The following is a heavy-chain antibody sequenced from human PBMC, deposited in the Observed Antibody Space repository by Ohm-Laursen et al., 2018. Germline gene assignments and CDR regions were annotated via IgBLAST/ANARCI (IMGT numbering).Heavy chain of an antibody. J-gene: IGHJ4*02. Sequence: SLRLSCSASGFTFTDYAMNWVRQAPGKGLEWVSVVGASGDATYYADSVKGRFTISRDNSKNTLYLQMNNLRAEDTAVYFCARGYYFDSSDSNWGQGTLVTVSS. CDR2: VGASGDAT. D-gene: IGHD3-22*01. V-gene: IGHV3-23*01. CDR1: GFTFTDYA. CDR3: ARGYYFDSSDSN.